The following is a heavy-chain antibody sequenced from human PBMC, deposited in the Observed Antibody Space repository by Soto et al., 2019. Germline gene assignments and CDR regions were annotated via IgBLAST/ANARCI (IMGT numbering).Heavy chain of an antibody. CDR1: GYSFSTDW. CDR3: ARRPISDFKDAFDI. CDR2: IYASDSET. D-gene: IGHD3-3*02. J-gene: IGHJ3*02. Sequence: GESLKISCKDSGYSFSTDWIGWVRQMPGRGLEWMGLIYASDSETRYNPSFQGQGTISVEKSNCTAYLQRRSPKASDTAMYYCARRPISDFKDAFDIWGQGTMVTVSS. V-gene: IGHV5-51*01.